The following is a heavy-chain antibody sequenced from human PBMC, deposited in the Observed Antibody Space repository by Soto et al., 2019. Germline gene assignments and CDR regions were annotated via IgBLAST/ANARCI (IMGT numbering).Heavy chain of an antibody. J-gene: IGHJ4*02. D-gene: IGHD3-3*01. CDR2: IIPIFGTA. CDR1: GGTFSSYA. V-gene: IGHV1-69*01. Sequence: QVQLVQSGAEVKKPGSSVKVSCKASGGTFSSYAISWVRQAPGQGLEWMGGIIPIFGTANYAQKFQGRVTIPADESTSTAYMELSSLRSEDTAVYYCARGEAYDFWSGYHTYYFDYWGQGTLVTVSS. CDR3: ARGEAYDFWSGYHTYYFDY.